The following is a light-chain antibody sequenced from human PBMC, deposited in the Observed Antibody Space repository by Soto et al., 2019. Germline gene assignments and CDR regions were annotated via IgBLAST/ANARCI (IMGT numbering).Light chain of an antibody. V-gene: IGLV2-14*01. Sequence: QSALTQPASVSGSPGQSITISCTGTSSDVGGYNYVSWYQQHPGKAPKLMIYDVSNRPSGVSNRFSGSKSGNTASLTISGLQAEHEADYYCSSYTRSSTLEVFGTGTKLTVL. J-gene: IGLJ1*01. CDR3: SSYTRSSTLEV. CDR2: DVS. CDR1: SSDVGGYNY.